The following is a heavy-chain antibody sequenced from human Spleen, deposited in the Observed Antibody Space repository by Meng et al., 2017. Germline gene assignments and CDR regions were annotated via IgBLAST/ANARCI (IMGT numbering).Heavy chain of an antibody. J-gene: IGHJ5*02. D-gene: IGHD3-16*01. CDR2: IYYTGTT. CDR3: ARYSYAYSRVRTTGNWFDP. V-gene: IGHV4-61*01. CDR1: GDSVTSGSYY. Sequence: SETLSLTCTVSGDSVTSGSYYWSWIRQPPGKGLEWIGYIYYTGTTIYNPSLHSRVTISVDTSKNQFSLRLSSVTAADTAVYYCARYSYAYSRVRTTGNWFDPWGQGTLVTVSS.